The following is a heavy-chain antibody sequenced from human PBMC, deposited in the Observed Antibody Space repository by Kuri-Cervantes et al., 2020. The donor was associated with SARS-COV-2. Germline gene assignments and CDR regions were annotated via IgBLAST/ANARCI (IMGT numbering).Heavy chain of an antibody. V-gene: IGHV1-2*04. Sequence: ASVKVSCKASGYTFTGYYMHWVRQAPGQGLEWMGWINPNSGGTNYAQKFQGWVTMTRDTSISTVYMELSRLRSDDTAVYYCARASVRGIIITYHSYGMDVWGKGTKVTVSS. J-gene: IGHJ6*04. CDR1: GYTFTGYY. CDR3: ARASVRGIIITYHSYGMDV. D-gene: IGHD3-10*01. CDR2: INPNSGGT.